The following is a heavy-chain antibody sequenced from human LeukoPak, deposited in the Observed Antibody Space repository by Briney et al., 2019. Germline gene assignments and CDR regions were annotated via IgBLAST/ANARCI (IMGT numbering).Heavy chain of an antibody. Sequence: SETLCLTCAVYGGSFSGYYWSWIRQPPGKGLEWIGEINHSGSTNYNPSLKSRVTISVDTSKNQFSLKLSSVTAADTAVYYCATSGGSYYYYGMDVWGQGTTVTVSS. J-gene: IGHJ6*02. CDR1: GGSFSGYY. V-gene: IGHV4-34*01. D-gene: IGHD1-26*01. CDR2: INHSGST. CDR3: ATSGGSYYYYGMDV.